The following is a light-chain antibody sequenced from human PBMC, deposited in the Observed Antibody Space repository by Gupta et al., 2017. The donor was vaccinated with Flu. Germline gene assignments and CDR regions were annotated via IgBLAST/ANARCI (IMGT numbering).Light chain of an antibody. J-gene: IGKJ2*01. V-gene: IGKV4-1*01. CDR2: WAS. CDR3: QQYYITPPT. CDR1: QSILYSSNNKNF. Sequence: NCKSSQSILYSSNNKNFLAWYQQKPGQPPKLLIYWASTRESGVPDRFSGSGSGTDFTLTISSLQAEDVAVYYCQQYYITPPTFGQGSKLEIK.